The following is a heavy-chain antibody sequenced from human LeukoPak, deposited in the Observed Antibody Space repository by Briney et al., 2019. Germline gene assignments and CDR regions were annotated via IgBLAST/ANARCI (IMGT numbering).Heavy chain of an antibody. V-gene: IGHV3-30*18. J-gene: IGHJ4*02. CDR3: AKENLHYDSMSALDY. CDR1: GFTFSSYG. D-gene: IGHD3-22*01. CDR2: ISYDGSNK. Sequence: QPGGSLRLSCAASGFTFSSYGVHWVRQAPGKGLEWVAVISYDGSNKYYADSVKGRFTISRDNSKNTLYLQMNSLRAEDTAVYYCAKENLHYDSMSALDYWGQGTLVTVSS.